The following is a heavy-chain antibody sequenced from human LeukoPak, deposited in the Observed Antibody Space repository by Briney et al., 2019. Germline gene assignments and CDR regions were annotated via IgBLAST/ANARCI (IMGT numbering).Heavy chain of an antibody. Sequence: ETLSLTCTVSGGSISSYYWSWIRQPPGKGLEWIGYIYYSGSANYSPSLKSRVTISVDTSKNQFSLKLSSVTAADTAVYYCARVSRNWFDPWGQGTLVTVSS. CDR1: GGSISSYY. J-gene: IGHJ5*02. V-gene: IGHV4-59*01. CDR2: IYYSGSA. D-gene: IGHD6-13*01. CDR3: ARVSRNWFDP.